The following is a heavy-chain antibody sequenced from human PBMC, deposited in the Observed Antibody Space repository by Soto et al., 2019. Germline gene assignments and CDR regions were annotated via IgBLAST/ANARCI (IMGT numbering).Heavy chain of an antibody. D-gene: IGHD1-26*01. Sequence: QVQLVESGGGVVQPGRSLRLSCAASGFTFSSYGMHWVRQAPGKGLEWVAVISYDASNKYYADSVKGRFTISRDNSKNTLYLQMNSLRAEDTAVYYCAKDVVVGATTGLGDYYYYYGMDVWGQGTTVTVSS. J-gene: IGHJ6*02. CDR2: ISYDASNK. CDR1: GFTFSSYG. CDR3: AKDVVVGATTGLGDYYYYYGMDV. V-gene: IGHV3-30*18.